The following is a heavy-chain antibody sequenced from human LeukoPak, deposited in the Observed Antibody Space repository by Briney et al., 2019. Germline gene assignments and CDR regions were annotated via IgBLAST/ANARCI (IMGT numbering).Heavy chain of an antibody. Sequence: GGSLRLSCAASGFTFSISAMKWVRQAPGKGLEWVSSISGGGTTYYADSVRGRYIISRDNSKNTLYLQMNSLRAEDTAVYYCAKLLMANDYGDPWGQGTLVTVSS. CDR3: AKLLMANDYGDP. J-gene: IGHJ5*02. CDR2: ISGGGTT. D-gene: IGHD4-17*01. V-gene: IGHV3-23*01. CDR1: GFTFSISA.